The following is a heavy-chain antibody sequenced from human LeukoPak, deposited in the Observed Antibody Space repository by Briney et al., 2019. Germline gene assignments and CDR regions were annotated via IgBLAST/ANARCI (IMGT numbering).Heavy chain of an antibody. Sequence: SETLSLTCTVSGCSINGYYWSWIRQPAAQGLEWIGRVYNSESINYNPSLKSRVTMSIDTSKNQFSLKLNSVTAADTAVYYCARDRSSSYTRDWFDPWGQGALVTVSS. V-gene: IGHV4-4*07. CDR2: VYNSESI. J-gene: IGHJ5*02. CDR3: ARDRSSSYTRDWFDP. D-gene: IGHD2-2*01. CDR1: GCSINGYY.